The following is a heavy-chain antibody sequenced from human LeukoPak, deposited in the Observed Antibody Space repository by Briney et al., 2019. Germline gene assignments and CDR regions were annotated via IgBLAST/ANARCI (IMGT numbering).Heavy chain of an antibody. CDR3: ARVAAAGTEQWFDP. Sequence: ASVKVSCKASGGTFSSYAISWVRQAPGQGLEWMGRIIPILGIANYAQKFQGRVTITADKSTSTAYMELSSLRSEDTAVYYCARVAAAGTEQWFDPCGQGTLVTVSS. CDR2: IIPILGIA. D-gene: IGHD6-13*01. V-gene: IGHV1-69*04. CDR1: GGTFSSYA. J-gene: IGHJ5*02.